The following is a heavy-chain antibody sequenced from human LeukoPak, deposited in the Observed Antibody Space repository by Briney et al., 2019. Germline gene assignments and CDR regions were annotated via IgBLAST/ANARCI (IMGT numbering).Heavy chain of an antibody. CDR3: ARVGFHSGFDY. J-gene: IGHJ4*02. CDR1: GFTFSSNG. CDR2: IWYDGSNK. Sequence: GGSLRLSCAASGFTFSSNGMHWVRQAPGKGLEWVAVIWYDGSNKYYADSVKGRFTISRDNSKNTLYLQMNSLRAEDTAVYYCARVGFHSGFDYWGQGTLVTVSS. D-gene: IGHD1-26*01. V-gene: IGHV3-33*01.